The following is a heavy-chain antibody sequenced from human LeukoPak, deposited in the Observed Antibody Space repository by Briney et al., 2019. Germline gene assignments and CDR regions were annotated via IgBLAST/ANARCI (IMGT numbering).Heavy chain of an antibody. J-gene: IGHJ4*02. D-gene: IGHD2/OR15-2a*01. Sequence: SETLSLTCVVSGASVSSSHWNWIRHLPGKGLEWIGCLSYTGKTDYNPFLTSRVTISLDTSKNQVSLKLRSVTAADTAVYYCSEGYFEPFDHWGQGTLVTVSS. V-gene: IGHV4-59*02. CDR1: GASVSSSH. CDR2: LSYTGKT. CDR3: SEGYFEPFDH.